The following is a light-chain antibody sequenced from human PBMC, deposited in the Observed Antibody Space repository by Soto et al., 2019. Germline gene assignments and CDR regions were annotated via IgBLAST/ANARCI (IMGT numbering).Light chain of an antibody. CDR2: DAS. J-gene: IGKJ5*01. V-gene: IGKV3-11*01. CDR1: QSIRTS. CDR3: QQRNVWPPIT. Sequence: EVVLTQSTATLSLSPGERATLSCRASQSIRTSLAWYQQKPGQAPRLVIFDASNRANGVPARFGGSGSGTDFTLTINSLEPEDFAVYYCQQRNVWPPITFGQGTRLEI.